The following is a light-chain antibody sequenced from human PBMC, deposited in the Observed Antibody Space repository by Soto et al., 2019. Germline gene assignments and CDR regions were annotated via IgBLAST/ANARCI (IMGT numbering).Light chain of an antibody. V-gene: IGKV1-12*01. CDR2: AAS. J-gene: IGKJ4*01. Sequence: DIQMTQSPSSVSASVGDRVTITCRASQGVSNWLAWYQQKPGKAPKLLIYAASTLRSGVPSRFRGSGSGTDFTFTISSLQSEDFAVYYCQQYNSWPLTFGGGTKVEIK. CDR1: QGVSNW. CDR3: QQYNSWPLT.